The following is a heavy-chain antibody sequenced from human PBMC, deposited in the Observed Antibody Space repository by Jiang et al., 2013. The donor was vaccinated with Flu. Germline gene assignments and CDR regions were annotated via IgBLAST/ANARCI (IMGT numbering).Heavy chain of an antibody. J-gene: IGHJ4*02. D-gene: IGHD3-10*01. CDR2: ISYDGNNK. Sequence: VQLVESGGGVVQPGRSLRLSCAASGFTFSSYAMHWVRQAPGKGLEWVALISYDGNNKYYADSVRGRFTISRDDSKNTLYLQMNSLRAEHTAVYYCARDLVRGSGIRGVISYWGQGTLVTVSS. V-gene: IGHV3-30-3*01. CDR3: ARDLVRGSGIRGVISY. CDR1: GFTFSSYA.